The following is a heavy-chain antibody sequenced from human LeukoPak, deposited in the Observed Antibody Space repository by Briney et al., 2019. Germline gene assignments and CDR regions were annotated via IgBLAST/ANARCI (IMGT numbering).Heavy chain of an antibody. CDR2: INHSGST. Sequence: PSETQSLTCAVYGGSFSGYYWSWIRQPPGKGLEWIGEINHSGSTNYNPSLKSRVTISVDTSKNQFSLKLSSVTAADTAVYYCARDSYCSGGSCYGPSAFDIWGQGTMVTVSS. V-gene: IGHV4-34*01. J-gene: IGHJ3*02. CDR3: ARDSYCSGGSCYGPSAFDI. D-gene: IGHD2-15*01. CDR1: GGSFSGYY.